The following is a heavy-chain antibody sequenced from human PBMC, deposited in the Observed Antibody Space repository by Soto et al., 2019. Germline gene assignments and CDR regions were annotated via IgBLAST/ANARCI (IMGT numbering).Heavy chain of an antibody. J-gene: IGHJ6*02. D-gene: IGHD3-10*01. Sequence: PGESLKISCKGSGYSFTSYWIGWVRQMPGKGLEWMGIIYPGDSDTRYSPSFQGQVTISADKSISTAYLQWSSLKASDTAMYYCASGSGSPYYYYGMDVWGQGTTVTVSS. CDR1: GYSFTSYW. CDR3: ASGSGSPYYYYGMDV. CDR2: IYPGDSDT. V-gene: IGHV5-51*01.